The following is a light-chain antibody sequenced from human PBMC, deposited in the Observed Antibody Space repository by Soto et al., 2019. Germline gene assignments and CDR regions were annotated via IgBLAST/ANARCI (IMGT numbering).Light chain of an antibody. CDR2: AAS. J-gene: IGKJ4*01. CDR1: QSITNF. V-gene: IGKV1-39*01. CDR3: QQSYTIPRLS. Sequence: DVQMTQSPSSLSASVGDKLTITCRANQSITNFLNWYQKKPGEVPKLLIHAASRLQSGVPSRFSGSGSGTDFALTINSLQPEDFATYYCQQSYTIPRLSFGGGTKVDIK.